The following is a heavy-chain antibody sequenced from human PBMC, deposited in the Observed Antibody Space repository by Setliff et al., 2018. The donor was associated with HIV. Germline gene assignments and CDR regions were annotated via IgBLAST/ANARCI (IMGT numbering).Heavy chain of an antibody. V-gene: IGHV4-34*01. J-gene: IGHJ4*02. Sequence: SETLSLTCAVYGGSFSGYYWTWIRQPPGRGLEWIGEIIHSGGTNYNRSLKSRVTFSVDTSKNQFSLNLSSVTAADTAVYYCARGGLGVVGAIDYWSQGTLVTVSS. CDR2: IIHSGGT. CDR3: ARGGLGVVGAIDY. CDR1: GGSFSGYY. D-gene: IGHD2-15*01.